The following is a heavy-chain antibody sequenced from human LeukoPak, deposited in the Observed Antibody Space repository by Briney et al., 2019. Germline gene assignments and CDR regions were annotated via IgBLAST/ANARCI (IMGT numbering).Heavy chain of an antibody. J-gene: IGHJ5*02. V-gene: IGHV4-34*01. CDR3: ARGNREYCSGASCYRSWWFDP. D-gene: IGHD2-15*01. CDR1: GGSFSGYY. CDR2: INHSGST. Sequence: SETLSLTCAVYGGSFSGYYWSWIRQPPGKGPEGIGEINHSGSTNYNPSRKSRVTISVDTSKHQFSLKLSSVTAADTAVYYCARGNREYCSGASCYRSWWFDPWGQGTLVTASS.